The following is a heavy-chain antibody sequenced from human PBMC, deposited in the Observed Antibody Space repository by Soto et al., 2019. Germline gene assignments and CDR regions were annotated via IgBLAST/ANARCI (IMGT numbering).Heavy chain of an antibody. CDR3: ARDVAHGYTENV. CDR2: IYDSGIT. D-gene: IGHD5-18*01. CDR1: GGSVGSGEYY. J-gene: IGHJ3*01. V-gene: IGHV4-30-4*01. Sequence: QVQLQESGPGLVKPSQTLSLACTVSGGSVGSGEYYYSWIRQPPGKGLEWIGYIYDSGITNYTPSLKGRVTMSLDRSNNQVSLKLSSVTAADTAVYFCARDVAHGYTENVWGLGTMVNVSA.